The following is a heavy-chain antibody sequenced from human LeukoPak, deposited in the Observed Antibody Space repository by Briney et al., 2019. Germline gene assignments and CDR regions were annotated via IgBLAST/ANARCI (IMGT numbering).Heavy chain of an antibody. D-gene: IGHD3-22*01. Sequence: SETLSLTCTVSGGSISSSNSYWGWIRQPPGQGLEWIATVFYSGSPYYNPPLKSRITIPMDTSKNQFFLKLSSVTAADTAVYYCARHDSSGPYNAFDVWGQGTMVTVSS. CDR2: VFYSGSP. V-gene: IGHV4-39*01. CDR3: ARHDSSGPYNAFDV. CDR1: GGSISSSNSY. J-gene: IGHJ3*01.